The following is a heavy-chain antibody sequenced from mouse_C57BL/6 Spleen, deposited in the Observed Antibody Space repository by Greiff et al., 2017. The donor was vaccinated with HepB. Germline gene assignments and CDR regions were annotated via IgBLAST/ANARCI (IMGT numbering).Heavy chain of an antibody. V-gene: IGHV8-12*01. CDR2: IYWDDDK. Sequence: QVTLKESGPGILQPSQTLSLSCSFSGFSLSTSGMGVSWIRQPSGKGLEWLVHIYWDDDKRYNPSLKSRLTISKDTSRNQVFLKITRVDTADTATYDCARRGAYGYGYWYFDVWGTGTTVTVSS. CDR1: GFSLSTSGMG. J-gene: IGHJ1*03. D-gene: IGHD2-2*01. CDR3: ARRGAYGYGYWYFDV.